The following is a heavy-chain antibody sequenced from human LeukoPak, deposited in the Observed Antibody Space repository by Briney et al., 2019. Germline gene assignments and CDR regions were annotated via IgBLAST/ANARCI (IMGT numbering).Heavy chain of an antibody. D-gene: IGHD6-13*01. Sequence: SETLSLTCAVYGGSFSGYYWSWIRQPPGKGLEWIGEINHSGSTNYNPSLKSRVTISVDTSKNQFSLKLSSVTAADTAVYYCARRRSSWYYYRTPLNWFDPWGQGTLVTVSS. CDR3: ARRRSSWYYYRTPLNWFDP. J-gene: IGHJ5*02. CDR2: INHSGST. CDR1: GGSFSGYY. V-gene: IGHV4-34*01.